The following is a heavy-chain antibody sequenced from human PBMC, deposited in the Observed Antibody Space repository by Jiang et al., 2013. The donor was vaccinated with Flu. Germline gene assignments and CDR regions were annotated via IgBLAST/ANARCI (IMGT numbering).Heavy chain of an antibody. CDR3: ARVDVTAVAALDY. CDR1: T. CDR2: IIPILGIT. V-gene: IGHV1-69*02. J-gene: IGHJ4*02. Sequence: TFSWVRQAPGQGLEWMGRIIPILGITNYAQKFQGRVTITAGMSTSTAYMELSSLRSEDTAVYYCARVDVTAVAALDYWGQGTLVTVSS. D-gene: IGHD6-19*01.